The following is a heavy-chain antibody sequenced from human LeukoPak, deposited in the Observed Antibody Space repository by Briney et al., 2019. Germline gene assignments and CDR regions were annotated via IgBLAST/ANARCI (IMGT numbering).Heavy chain of an antibody. CDR2: ISSSSSYI. V-gene: IGHV3-21*01. D-gene: IGHD7-27*01. CDR3: ARTEWELGPYAFDI. CDR1: GFTFSSYS. Sequence: GGSLRLSCAASGFTFSSYSMNWVRQAPGKGLEWVSSISSSSSYIYYADSVKGRFTISRDNAKNSLYLQMNSLRAEDTAVYYCARTEWELGPYAFDIWGQGTMVTVSS. J-gene: IGHJ3*02.